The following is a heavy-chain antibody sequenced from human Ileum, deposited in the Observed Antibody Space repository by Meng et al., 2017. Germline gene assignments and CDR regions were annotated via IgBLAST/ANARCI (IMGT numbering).Heavy chain of an antibody. CDR2: INPDESNP. J-gene: IGHJ1*01. D-gene: IGHD1-1*01. CDR1: GFTFTDHW. Sequence: EVQLGGAGGGLAPPGGSLRLSCAASGFTFTDHWMHRVRQGPGKGLVWVSRINPDESNPTYADSVKGRFTISRDNAKNTVYLQMNSLRAEDSALYYCTNDRLNHWGQGALVTVAS. CDR3: TNDRLNH. V-gene: IGHV3-74*01.